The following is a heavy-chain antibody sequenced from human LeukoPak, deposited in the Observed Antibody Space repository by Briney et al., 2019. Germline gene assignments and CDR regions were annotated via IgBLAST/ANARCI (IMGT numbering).Heavy chain of an antibody. J-gene: IGHJ4*02. Sequence: SVKVSCKASGGTFSSYAISWVRQAPGQGLEWMGGIIPIFGTANYAQKFQGRVTITADKSTNTAYMELSSLRSEDTAVYYCAREGSSGWYDYHYWGQGTPVTVSS. V-gene: IGHV1-69*06. CDR3: AREGSSGWYDYHY. CDR1: GGTFSSYA. CDR2: IIPIFGTA. D-gene: IGHD6-19*01.